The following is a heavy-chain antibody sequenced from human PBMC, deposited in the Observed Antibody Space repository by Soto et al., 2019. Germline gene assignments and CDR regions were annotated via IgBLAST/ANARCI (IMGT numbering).Heavy chain of an antibody. CDR1: GGSISSYY. D-gene: IGHD3-3*01. V-gene: IGHV4-59*01. CDR3: ARNQYDFWSGYLYTSWFDP. CDR2: IYYSGST. Sequence: PSETLSLTCTVSGGSISSYYWSWIRQPPGKGLEWIGYIYYSGSTNYNPSLKSRVTISVDTSKNQFSLKLSSVTAADTAVYYCARNQYDFWSGYLYTSWFDPWGQGTLVTVSS. J-gene: IGHJ5*02.